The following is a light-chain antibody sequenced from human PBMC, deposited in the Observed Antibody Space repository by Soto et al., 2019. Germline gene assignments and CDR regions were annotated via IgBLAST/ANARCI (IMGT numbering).Light chain of an antibody. J-gene: IGKJ1*01. CDR2: KIS. Sequence: DIVMTQTPLSSPVTLGQPASISCRSSQGLVHSDGNTYLSWLQQRPGQPPRLLIYKISNLFSGVPVRVSFSGAGTDFKRKISRVEAEDVAVYYCMQATQFQWTFGQGTKGEIK. CDR1: QGLVHSDGNTY. CDR3: MQATQFQWT. V-gene: IGKV2-24*01.